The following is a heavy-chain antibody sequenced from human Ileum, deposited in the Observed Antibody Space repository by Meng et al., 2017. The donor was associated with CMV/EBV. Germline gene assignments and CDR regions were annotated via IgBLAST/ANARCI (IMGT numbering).Heavy chain of an antibody. J-gene: IGHJ5*02. D-gene: IGHD6-19*01. CDR2: INPNSGVT. CDR3: ARDFNSLAVTAANWFDP. CDR1: GYIFTGYY. V-gene: IGHV1-2*02. Sequence: VQLVQSGAEVRQPGASVKVSCKTSGYIFTGYYMHWVRQAPGQSPEWMGWINPNSGVTNYPQKFEDRVTMTRDTSFSTAYMELSRLTSDDTAVYYCARDFNSLAVTAANWFDPWGQGTLVTVSS.